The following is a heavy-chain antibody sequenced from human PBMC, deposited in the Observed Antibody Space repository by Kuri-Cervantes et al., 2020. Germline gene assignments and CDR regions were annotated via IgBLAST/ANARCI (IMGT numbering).Heavy chain of an antibody. CDR3: ARAYYGSGSYYEGYGMDV. D-gene: IGHD3-10*01. CDR1: GFTFSSYS. CDR2: ISSSSSYI. V-gene: IGHV3-21*04. Sequence: LSLTCAASGFTFSSYSMNWVRQAPGKGLEWVSSISSSSSYIYYADSVKGRFTISRDNAKNSLYLQMNSLRDEDTAVYYCARAYYGSGSYYEGYGMDVWGQGTTVTVSS. J-gene: IGHJ6*02.